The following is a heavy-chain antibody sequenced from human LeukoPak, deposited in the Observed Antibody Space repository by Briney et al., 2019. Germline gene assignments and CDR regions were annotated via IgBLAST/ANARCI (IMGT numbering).Heavy chain of an antibody. CDR1: GGSISSNDYY. Sequence: SETLSLTCTVSGGSISSNDYYWSWIRQPPGKGLEWIGYIYYSGSTYYNPSLKSRVTISVDTSKNQFSLKLNSMTAADTVVYYCARRVVAATYYFDYWGQGTLVTVSS. D-gene: IGHD2-15*01. J-gene: IGHJ4*02. CDR2: IYYSGST. CDR3: ARRVVAATYYFDY. V-gene: IGHV4-30-4*01.